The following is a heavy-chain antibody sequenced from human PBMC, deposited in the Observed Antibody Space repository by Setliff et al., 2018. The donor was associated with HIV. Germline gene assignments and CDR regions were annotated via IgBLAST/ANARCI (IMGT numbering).Heavy chain of an antibody. V-gene: IGHV1-18*01. CDR3: ARAYYHDSSGYQGFDY. J-gene: IGHJ4*02. CDR1: GYTFSRYG. D-gene: IGHD3-22*01. Sequence: ASVKVSCKTSGYTFSRYGFSWVRQAPGQGLEWMGWISAYNLNTNYAQKFQGRVTMTTDTSASTGYMELRSLRSDDTAVYYCARAYYHDSSGYQGFDYWGQGTLVTVYS. CDR2: ISAYNLNT.